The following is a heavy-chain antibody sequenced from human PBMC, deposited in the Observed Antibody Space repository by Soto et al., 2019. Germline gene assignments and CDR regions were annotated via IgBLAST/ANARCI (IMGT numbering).Heavy chain of an antibody. V-gene: IGHV4-59*01. D-gene: IGHD2-15*01. J-gene: IGHJ4*01. Sequence: SESLSLTCTASGDSISTFYWSWIRQPPGKGLEWIGDIYYSGSTYYNPSLKSQVIISVDTSKNQFSLKLSTVTAEDTAVYFCARVHSNLIDDWGQGTMVTVSS. CDR3: ARVHSNLIDD. CDR2: IYYSGST. CDR1: GDSISTFY.